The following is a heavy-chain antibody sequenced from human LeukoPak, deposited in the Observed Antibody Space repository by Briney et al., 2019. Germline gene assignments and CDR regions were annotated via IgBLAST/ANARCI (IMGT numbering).Heavy chain of an antibody. CDR2: IYHSGST. CDR1: GYSISSGYY. Sequence: SETLSLTCTVSGYSISSGYYWGWIRQPPGKGLEWIGSIYHSGSTYYNPSLKSRVTISVDTSKNQFSLKLRSVTAADTAVYYCARDNYQRGAFDIWGQGTMVTVSS. CDR3: ARDNYQRGAFDI. J-gene: IGHJ3*02. D-gene: IGHD1-1*01. V-gene: IGHV4-38-2*02.